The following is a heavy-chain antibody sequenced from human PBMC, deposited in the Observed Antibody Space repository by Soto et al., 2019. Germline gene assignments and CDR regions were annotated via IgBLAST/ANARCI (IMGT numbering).Heavy chain of an antibody. CDR2: INPNSGGT. Sequence: ASVKVSCKASGYTFTGYYMHWVRQAPGQGLEWMGWINPNSGGTNYAQKFQGWVTMTEDTSTDTAYMELSSLRSEDTAVYYCATYIVVVPAARTHFDYWGQGTLVTV. J-gene: IGHJ4*02. CDR1: GYTFTGYY. D-gene: IGHD2-2*01. CDR3: ATYIVVVPAARTHFDY. V-gene: IGHV1-2*04.